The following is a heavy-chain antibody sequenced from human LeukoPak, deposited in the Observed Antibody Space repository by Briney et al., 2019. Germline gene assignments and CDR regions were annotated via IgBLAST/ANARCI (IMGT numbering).Heavy chain of an antibody. J-gene: IGHJ5*02. Sequence: SETLSLTCTVSGGSISSSSYYWGWSRQPPGKGLEWIGSIYYSGSAYYNPSLKSRVTIPVDTSKNQFSLKLSSVTAADTAVYYCARPQTAGAWFDPWGQGTLVTVSS. V-gene: IGHV4-39*01. CDR1: GGSISSSSYY. CDR2: IYYSGSA. D-gene: IGHD6-19*01. CDR3: ARPQTAGAWFDP.